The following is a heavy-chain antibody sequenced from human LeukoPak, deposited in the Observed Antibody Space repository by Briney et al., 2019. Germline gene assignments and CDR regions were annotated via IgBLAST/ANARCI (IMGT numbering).Heavy chain of an antibody. Sequence: GGSLRLSCAASGFSFSRYAMSWVRQAPGKGLEWVSAISGSGGYTYYADSVKGRFTISRDNSKNTLYLQMNSLRAEDTAVYYCARGLWSLYYFDYWGQGTLVTVSS. D-gene: IGHD2-21*02. CDR1: GFSFSRYA. CDR3: ARGLWSLYYFDY. CDR2: ISGSGGYT. V-gene: IGHV3-23*01. J-gene: IGHJ4*02.